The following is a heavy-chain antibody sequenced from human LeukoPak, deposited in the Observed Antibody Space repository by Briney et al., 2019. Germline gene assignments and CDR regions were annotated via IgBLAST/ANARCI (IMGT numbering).Heavy chain of an antibody. CDR1: GFTFSSYA. CDR3: AKGVDASGIYYYFYMDV. V-gene: IGHV3-23*01. J-gene: IGHJ6*03. Sequence: PGGSLRLSCAASGFTFSSYAMSWVRQAPGKGLEWVSGISGRGGGRYYADSVKGRFTISRDNSKNTLYLQMNNLRAEDTAVYYCAKGVDASGIYYYFYMDVWGKGTTVTVSS. CDR2: ISGRGGGR. D-gene: IGHD3-16*01.